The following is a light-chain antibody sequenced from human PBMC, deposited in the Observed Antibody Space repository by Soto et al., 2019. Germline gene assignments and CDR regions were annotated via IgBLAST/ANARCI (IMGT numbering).Light chain of an antibody. J-gene: IGLJ2*01. CDR1: SSNVGAGYD. CDR2: GNT. CDR3: QSYDSSLSGFVV. V-gene: IGLV1-40*01. Sequence: QLVLTQPPSVSGTPGQRVTISCTGGSSNVGAGYDVHWYQHLPGTAPKLLIYGNTNRPSGVPDRFSGSKSGTSASLAITGLQAEDEADYYCQSYDSSLSGFVVFGGGTKVTVL.